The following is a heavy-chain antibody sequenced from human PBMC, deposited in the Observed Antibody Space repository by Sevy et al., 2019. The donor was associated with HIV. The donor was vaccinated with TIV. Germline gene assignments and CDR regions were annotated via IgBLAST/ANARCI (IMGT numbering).Heavy chain of an antibody. V-gene: IGHV1-24*01. D-gene: IGHD3-16*01. CDR1: GNTLSDLS. CDR2: FDPEDGEP. Sequence: ASVKVSCKVSGNTLSDLSMHWVRQSPGKGFEWIGGFDPEDGEPIYARKFQGRVTVTGDTSTDTAYMELSSLRSEDTAVYYCASVGYYDSTAHKQDLGGYWGQGTLTTVSS. J-gene: IGHJ4*02. CDR3: ASVGYYDSTAHKQDLGGY.